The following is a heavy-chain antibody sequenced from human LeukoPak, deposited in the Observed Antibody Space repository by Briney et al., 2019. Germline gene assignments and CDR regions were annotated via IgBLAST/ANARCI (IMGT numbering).Heavy chain of an antibody. CDR2: IYTSGNT. V-gene: IGHV4-61*02. Sequence: SETLSLTCTVSGGSISSGSYYWNWIRQPAGKGLEWIGRIYTSGNTNYNPSLKSRVTISVDTSKNQFSLKLSSVTAADTAVYYCARDVEMAPFDYWGQGTLVTVSS. J-gene: IGHJ4*02. D-gene: IGHD5-24*01. CDR1: GGSISSGSYY. CDR3: ARDVEMAPFDY.